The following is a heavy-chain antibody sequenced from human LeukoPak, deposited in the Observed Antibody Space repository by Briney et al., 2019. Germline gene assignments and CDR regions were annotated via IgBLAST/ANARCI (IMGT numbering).Heavy chain of an antibody. CDR2: LNQDAGEK. CDR1: GFTFSSYW. CDR3: ARSSGWYPFPDY. Sequence: GGSLRLSCAASGFTFSSYWMSWVRQAPGKGLEWVASLNQDAGEKHYVDSVKGRFTISRDNAQNPLYLQMNSLRAEDTAVYYCARSSGWYPFPDYWGQGTLVTVSS. D-gene: IGHD6-19*01. V-gene: IGHV3-7*01. J-gene: IGHJ4*02.